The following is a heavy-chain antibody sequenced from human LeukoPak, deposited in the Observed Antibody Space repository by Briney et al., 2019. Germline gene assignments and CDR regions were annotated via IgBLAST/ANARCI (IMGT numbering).Heavy chain of an antibody. Sequence: PGGSLRLSCAASGFTVSSNYMSWVRQAPGKGLEWVSVIYSGGSTYYADSVKGRFTISRDNSKNTLYLQMNSLRAEDTAVYYCARDQSKMGSGFYGDDAFEIWGQGTMVTVSS. V-gene: IGHV3-53*01. CDR1: GFTVSSNY. J-gene: IGHJ3*02. D-gene: IGHD6-19*01. CDR2: IYSGGST. CDR3: ARDQSKMGSGFYGDDAFEI.